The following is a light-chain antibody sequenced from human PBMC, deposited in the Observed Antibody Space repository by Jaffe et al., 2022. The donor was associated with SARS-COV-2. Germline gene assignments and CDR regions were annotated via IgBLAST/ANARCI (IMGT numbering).Light chain of an antibody. V-gene: IGKV4-1*01. J-gene: IGKJ4*01. CDR2: WAS. Sequence: DIVMTQSPDSLAVSLGERATINCKSSQSLLYSSNNKNYLAWYQQKPGQPPKLLIYWASTRESGVPDRFSGSGSGTDFTLTISSLQAEDVAVYYCQQYYSIPITFGGGTKVEIK. CDR1: QSLLYSSNNKNY. CDR3: QQYYSIPIT.